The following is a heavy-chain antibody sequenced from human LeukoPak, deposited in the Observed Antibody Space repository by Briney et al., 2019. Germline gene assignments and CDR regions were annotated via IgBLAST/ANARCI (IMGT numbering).Heavy chain of an antibody. Sequence: PGGSLRLSCAASGFTFSSYAMSWVRQAPGKGLEWVSAISGSGGSTYYADSVKGRFTISRDNSKNTLYLQMNSLRAEDTAVYYCANSRVDDSSGYLDYWGQGTLVTVSS. V-gene: IGHV3-23*01. CDR2: ISGSGGST. CDR1: GFTFSSYA. D-gene: IGHD3-22*01. J-gene: IGHJ4*02. CDR3: ANSRVDDSSGYLDY.